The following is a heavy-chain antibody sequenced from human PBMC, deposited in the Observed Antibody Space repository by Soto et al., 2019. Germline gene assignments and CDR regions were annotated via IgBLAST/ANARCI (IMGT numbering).Heavy chain of an antibody. CDR1: GFTFDDYT. Sequence: GSLRLSCAASGFTFDDYTMHWVRQAPGKGLEWVSLISWDGGSTYYADSVKGRFTISRDNSKNSLYLQMNSLRTEDTALYYCAKAAEDDFIHITEYYYGMDVWGQGTTVTVSS. V-gene: IGHV3-43*01. D-gene: IGHD3-3*01. J-gene: IGHJ6*02. CDR2: ISWDGGST. CDR3: AKAAEDDFIHITEYYYGMDV.